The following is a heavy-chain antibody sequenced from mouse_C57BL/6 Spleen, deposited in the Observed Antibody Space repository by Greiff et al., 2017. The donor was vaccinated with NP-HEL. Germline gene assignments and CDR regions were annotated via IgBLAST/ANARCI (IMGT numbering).Heavy chain of an antibody. J-gene: IGHJ1*03. D-gene: IGHD2-12*01. CDR1: GYTFTSYW. V-gene: IGHV1-61*01. Sequence: QVQLQQPGAELVRPGSSVKLSCKASGYTFTSYWMDWVKQRPGQGLEWIGNIYPSDSETHYNQKFKDKATLTVGKSSSTAYMQLSSLTSEDSAVYYCARPAYYIGYFDVWGTGTTVTVSS. CDR3: ARPAYYIGYFDV. CDR2: IYPSDSET.